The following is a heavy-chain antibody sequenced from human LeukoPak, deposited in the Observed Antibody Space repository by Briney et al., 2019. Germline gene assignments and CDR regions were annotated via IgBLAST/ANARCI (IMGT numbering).Heavy chain of an antibody. V-gene: IGHV3-23*01. CDR2: ISGSGVST. Sequence: PGGSLRLSCAASGFTFSSYAMSWVRQAPGKGLEWGSAISGSGVSTYYADSVKGRFTISRDNSKNTLYLQMNSLRAEDTAVYYCARDVVTIFGVVIKTWRNDAFDIWGQGTMVTVSS. D-gene: IGHD3-3*01. CDR1: GFTFSSYA. J-gene: IGHJ3*02. CDR3: ARDVVTIFGVVIKTWRNDAFDI.